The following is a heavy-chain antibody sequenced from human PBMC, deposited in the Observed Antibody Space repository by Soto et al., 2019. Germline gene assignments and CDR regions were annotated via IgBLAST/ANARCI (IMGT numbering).Heavy chain of an antibody. CDR3: ASPAAGFDYDSSGYYYGTSFFHY. D-gene: IGHD3-22*01. Sequence: GGSLRLSCAASGFTFSSYSMNWVRQAPGKGLEWVSYISSSSSTIYYADSVKGRFTISRDNAKNSLYLQMNSLRDEDTAVYYCASPAAGFDYDSSGYYYGTSFFHYWGQGTLVTVSS. CDR2: ISSSSSTI. J-gene: IGHJ4*02. V-gene: IGHV3-48*02. CDR1: GFTFSSYS.